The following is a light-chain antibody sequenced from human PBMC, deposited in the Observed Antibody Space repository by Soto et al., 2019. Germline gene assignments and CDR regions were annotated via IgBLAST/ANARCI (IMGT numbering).Light chain of an antibody. J-gene: IGLJ1*01. CDR3: CSYTPITPLV. V-gene: IGLV2-14*03. CDR1: NSDVGGNNF. Sequence: QSALTQPASVSGSPGQSITISCTGTNSDVGGNNFVSWYQQHPDKAPKLLIYAITNRPSGVSGRFSGSKSGSTASLTISGLQTEDEADYYGCSYTPITPLVFGTGTKVTVL. CDR2: AIT.